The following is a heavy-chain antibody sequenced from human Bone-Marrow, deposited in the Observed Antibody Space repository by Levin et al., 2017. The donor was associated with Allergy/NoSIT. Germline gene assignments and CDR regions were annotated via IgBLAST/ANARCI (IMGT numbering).Heavy chain of an antibody. V-gene: IGHV4-39*01. Sequence: PSQTLSLTCNVSGDSITSNSYYWGWFRQPPGKGLEWVGTVYYSGTTYYNPSLKSRVTVTFHASTNQFSLKLRSGPAADTALYYCSRHTYFYYYMDVWGKGTPVTVSS. J-gene: IGHJ6*03. CDR3: SRHTYFYYYMDV. CDR1: GDSITSNSYY. CDR2: VYYSGTT.